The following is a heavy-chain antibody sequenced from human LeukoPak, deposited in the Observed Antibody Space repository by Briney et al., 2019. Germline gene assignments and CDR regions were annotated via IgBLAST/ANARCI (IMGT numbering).Heavy chain of an antibody. CDR2: INHSGST. J-gene: IGHJ3*02. D-gene: IGHD3-22*01. V-gene: IGHV4-34*01. Sequence: SETLSLTCAVYGGSFSGYYWSWIRQPPGKGLEWIGEINHSGSTNYNPSLKSRVTISVDTSKNQFSLKLSSVTAADTAVYYCARHRGYKLITMIVVALRIDIWGQGTMVTVSS. CDR3: ARHRGYKLITMIVVALRIDI. CDR1: GGSFSGYY.